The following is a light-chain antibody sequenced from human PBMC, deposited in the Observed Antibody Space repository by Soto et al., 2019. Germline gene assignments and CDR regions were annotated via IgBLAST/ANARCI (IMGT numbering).Light chain of an antibody. V-gene: IGLV1-44*01. J-gene: IGLJ2*01. Sequence: QLVLTQPPSASGTPGQRVNISCSGSSSNIGSNTVTWYQHLPGTAPKLLIYSNDQRPSGVPDRFSGSKSGTSASLAISGLQSEDEADYYCASWDDSRKGVVFGGGTKLTVL. CDR3: ASWDDSRKGVV. CDR1: SSNIGSNT. CDR2: SND.